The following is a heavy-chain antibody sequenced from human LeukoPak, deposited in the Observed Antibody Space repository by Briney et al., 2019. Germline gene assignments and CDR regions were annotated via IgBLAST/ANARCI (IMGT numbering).Heavy chain of an antibody. J-gene: IGHJ4*02. CDR3: ARSLYYYGSGSHVTPSAVDY. V-gene: IGHV4-39*07. CDR1: GASIRSNTEC. D-gene: IGHD3-10*01. CDR2: INHSGST. Sequence: SETLSLTCTVSGASIRSNTECWGWIRQPPGKGLEWIGEINHSGSTNYNPSLKSRVTISVDTSKNQFSLKLSSVTAADTAVYYCARSLYYYGSGSHVTPSAVDYWGQGTLVTVSS.